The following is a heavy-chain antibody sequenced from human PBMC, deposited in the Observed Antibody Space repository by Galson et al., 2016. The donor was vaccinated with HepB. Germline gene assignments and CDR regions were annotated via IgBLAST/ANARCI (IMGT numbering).Heavy chain of an antibody. CDR1: GFTLISYA. J-gene: IGHJ3*02. V-gene: IGHV1-3*01. CDR2: INVGNGNT. D-gene: IGHD3/OR15-3a*01. Sequence: SVKVSCKASGFTLISYAIKWVRQAPGQRLEWMGWINVGNGNTKYSEKFQGRVTITRDTSASTVYMELSSLRSEDTAVYYCAREHDIWTSYAFDIWGQGTMITVSS. CDR3: AREHDIWTSYAFDI.